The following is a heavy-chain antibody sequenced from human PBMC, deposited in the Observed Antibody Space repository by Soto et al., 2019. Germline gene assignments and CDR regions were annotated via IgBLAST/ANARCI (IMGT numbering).Heavy chain of an antibody. Sequence: GGSLRLSCAASGFTFSSYAMSWVRQAPGKGLEWVSIISGSGGSTYYADSVKGRFTISRDNSKNTLYLQMNSLRAEDTAVYYCAKTGSYVGSSIDYWGQGTLVTVSS. J-gene: IGHJ4*02. CDR1: GFTFSSYA. CDR2: ISGSGGST. CDR3: AKTGSYVGSSIDY. D-gene: IGHD2-21*01. V-gene: IGHV3-23*01.